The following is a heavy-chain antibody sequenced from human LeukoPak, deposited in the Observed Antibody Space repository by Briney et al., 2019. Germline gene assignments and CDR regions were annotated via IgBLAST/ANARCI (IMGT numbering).Heavy chain of an antibody. V-gene: IGHV4-59*08. CDR1: GGSISSYC. Sequence: SETLSLTCTVSGGSISSYCWSWIRQPPGKGLEWVWYIYYSGSTKYNPPLKSRVHMSVDTSKTQFSLKLSSVTAADTAVYYCARRVTMVRGVKSYNWFDPWGQGTLVTVSS. CDR3: ARRVTMVRGVKSYNWFDP. D-gene: IGHD3-10*01. CDR2: IYYSGST. J-gene: IGHJ5*02.